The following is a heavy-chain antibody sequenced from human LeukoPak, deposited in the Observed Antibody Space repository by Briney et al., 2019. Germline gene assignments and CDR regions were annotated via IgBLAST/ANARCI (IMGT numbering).Heavy chain of an antibody. V-gene: IGHV4-59*08. CDR1: GGSISSYY. CDR3: ARAPISPRSRDAFDI. CDR2: IYYSGST. J-gene: IGHJ3*02. D-gene: IGHD2-15*01. Sequence: PSETLSLTCTVSGGSISSYYWSWIRQPPGKGLEWIGYIYYSGSTNYNPSLKSRVTISVDTSKNQFPLKLSSVTAADTAVYYCARAPISPRSRDAFDIWGQGTMVTVSS.